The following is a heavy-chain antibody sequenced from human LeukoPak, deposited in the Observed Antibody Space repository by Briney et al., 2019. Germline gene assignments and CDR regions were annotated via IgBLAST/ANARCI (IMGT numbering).Heavy chain of an antibody. CDR3: ARDPPYCSSTSCSNSGGFDY. Sequence: GGSLRLSCAASGFTFSSYSMNWVRQAPGKGLEWVSSISSSSSYIYYADSVKGRFTISRDNAKNSLYLQMNSLRAEDTAVYYCARDPPYCSSTSCSNSGGFDYWGQGTLVTVSS. J-gene: IGHJ4*02. CDR1: GFTFSSYS. V-gene: IGHV3-21*01. CDR2: ISSSSSYI. D-gene: IGHD2-2*01.